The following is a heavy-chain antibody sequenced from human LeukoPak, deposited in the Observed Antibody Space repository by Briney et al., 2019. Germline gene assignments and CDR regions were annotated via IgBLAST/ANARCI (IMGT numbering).Heavy chain of an antibody. V-gene: IGHV3-73*01. J-gene: IGHJ6*03. CDR1: GFTFSGSA. CDR2: IRSKANSYAT. CDR3: AKNRGAGSHYYYHMNV. D-gene: IGHD1-26*01. Sequence: GGSLRLSCAASGFTFSGSAMHWVRQASGKGLEWVGRIRSKANSYATEYAASVKGRFTISRDDSKNTAYLQMNSLKTEDTAVYYCAKNRGAGSHYYYHMNVWGKGTTVTVSS.